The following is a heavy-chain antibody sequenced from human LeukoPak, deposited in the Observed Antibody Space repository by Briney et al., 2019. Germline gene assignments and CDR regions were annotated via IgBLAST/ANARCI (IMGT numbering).Heavy chain of an antibody. CDR1: GGSISSYY. Sequence: PSETLSLTCTVSGGSISSYYWSWIRQPPGKGLEWIGYIYYSGSTYYNPSLKSRVIISVDTSKNQFSLKLSSVTAADTAVYYCARLKGYSSGWYPSYYFDYWGQGTLVTVSS. J-gene: IGHJ4*02. CDR2: IYYSGST. D-gene: IGHD6-19*01. CDR3: ARLKGYSSGWYPSYYFDY. V-gene: IGHV4-59*08.